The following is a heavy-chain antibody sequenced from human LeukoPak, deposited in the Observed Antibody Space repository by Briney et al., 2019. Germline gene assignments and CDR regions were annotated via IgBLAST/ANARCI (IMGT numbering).Heavy chain of an antibody. CDR2: IYYSGST. CDR1: GGSISSYY. Sequence: SETLSLTCTVSGGSISSYYWSWIRQPPGKGLEWIGHIYYSGSTNYIPSLKSRFTISVDTSKNQFSLKLSSVTAADTAVYYCARTRNWFDPWGQGTLVTVSS. J-gene: IGHJ5*02. CDR3: ARTRNWFDP. D-gene: IGHD3/OR15-3a*01. V-gene: IGHV4-59*08.